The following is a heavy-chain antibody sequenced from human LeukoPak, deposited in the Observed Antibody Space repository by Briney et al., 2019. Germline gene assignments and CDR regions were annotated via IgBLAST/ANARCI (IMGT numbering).Heavy chain of an antibody. CDR3: ARPGIRDYFYYMDV. J-gene: IGHJ6*03. CDR1: GDSFSWQY. V-gene: IGHV4-34*01. Sequence: SETLSVTCAVYGDSFSWQYWSWIRQPPGKGMEWIGKINQRGTTTYNQSLKRRLTMSMDTSRNQYFLNLGSVTAADTAIYYCARPGIRDYFYYMDVWGEGTPVTVSS. CDR2: INQRGTT. D-gene: IGHD3-3*02.